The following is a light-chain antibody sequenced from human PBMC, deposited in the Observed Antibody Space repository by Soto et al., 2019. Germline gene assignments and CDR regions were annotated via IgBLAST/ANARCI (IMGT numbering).Light chain of an antibody. CDR1: QSISSY. Sequence: DIQMTQSPSSLSASVGDRVTITCRASQSISSYLNWYQQKPGKAPKLLIYAASSLQSGVPSRFSGSESGTDFPLTISSLQPEDFATYYCQQSYSTPQTFGQGTKVEIK. CDR3: QQSYSTPQT. CDR2: AAS. V-gene: IGKV1-39*01. J-gene: IGKJ1*01.